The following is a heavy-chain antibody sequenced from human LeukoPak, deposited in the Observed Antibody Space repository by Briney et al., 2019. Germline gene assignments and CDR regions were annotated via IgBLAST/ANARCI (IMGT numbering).Heavy chain of an antibody. Sequence: GGSLRLSCAASGFTFSNYEMNWVRQAPGKGLEWVANIKQDGSERYYVDSVKGRFTISRDNAKNSLYMQMNSPRVEDTAVYYCAKPITISGATDAFDIWGQGTKVTVSS. J-gene: IGHJ3*02. CDR1: GFTFSNYE. D-gene: IGHD3-3*01. V-gene: IGHV3-7*01. CDR2: IKQDGSER. CDR3: AKPITISGATDAFDI.